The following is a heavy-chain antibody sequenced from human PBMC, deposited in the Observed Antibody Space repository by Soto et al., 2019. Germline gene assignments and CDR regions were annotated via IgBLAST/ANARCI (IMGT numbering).Heavy chain of an antibody. J-gene: IGHJ4*02. CDR1: GGTFSSYA. Sequence: QVQLVQSGAAVKKPGSSVKVSCKASGGTFSSYAISWVRQAPGQGLEWMGGIIPIFGTANYAQKFQGRVTITADESTSTAYMGLSSLRSEDTAVYYCARGLSRLPLYPFDYWGQGTLVTVSS. CDR3: ARGLSRLPLYPFDY. D-gene: IGHD2-2*02. V-gene: IGHV1-69*12. CDR2: IIPIFGTA.